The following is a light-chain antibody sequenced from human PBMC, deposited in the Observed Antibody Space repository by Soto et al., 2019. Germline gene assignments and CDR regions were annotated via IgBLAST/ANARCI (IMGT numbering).Light chain of an antibody. V-gene: IGKV3-15*01. CDR2: DAS. Sequence: EIVMTQSPATLSVYHGERATLSCRASQSVSSKLAWYQQKPGQAPRLLIYDASTRATGIPARFSGSGSGTEFSLTISSLQSEDLAVYYCQQYDNWPPTTFGQGTKVDIK. CDR3: QQYDNWPPTT. CDR1: QSVSSK. J-gene: IGKJ1*01.